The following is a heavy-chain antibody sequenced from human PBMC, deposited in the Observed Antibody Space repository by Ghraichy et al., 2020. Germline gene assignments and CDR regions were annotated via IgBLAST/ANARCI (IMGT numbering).Heavy chain of an antibody. CDR3: ARGGRQLAFDL. CDR1: GFTVSGNF. V-gene: IGHV3-53*01. Sequence: GESLNISCAASGFTVSGNFMTWVRQAPGKGLEWISINYSDGATYYADSVRGRFTFSRDNSKNTLYLQINSLRADDTAVYSCARGGRQLAFDLWGHGTLVTVSS. D-gene: IGHD6-6*01. CDR2: NYSDGAT. J-gene: IGHJ4*01.